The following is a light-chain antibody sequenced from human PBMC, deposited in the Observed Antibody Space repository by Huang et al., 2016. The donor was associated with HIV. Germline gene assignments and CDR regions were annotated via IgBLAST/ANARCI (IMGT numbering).Light chain of an antibody. CDR1: QSLVYGDCNIY. Sequence: DVLLTQSPLSLPVTLGQPAFITCKSNQSLVYGDCNIYLNWFLQRPGHSPRRLIYKLSNRDAGVPDRFSAGGSGTDFTLWISEVEAEDVGDYYCMQASHGAATFGQGTRVDIK. V-gene: IGKV2-30*01. CDR3: MQASHGAAT. J-gene: IGKJ1*01. CDR2: KLS.